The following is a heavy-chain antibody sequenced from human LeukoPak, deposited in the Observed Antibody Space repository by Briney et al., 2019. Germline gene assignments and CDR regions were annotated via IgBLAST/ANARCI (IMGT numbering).Heavy chain of an antibody. D-gene: IGHD3-16*01. V-gene: IGHV3-66*01. CDR3: ARDVAAPGGVYFDF. CDR2: IYTGGTT. J-gene: IGHJ4*02. Sequence: PGGSLRLSCAASGFTVSSNSMSWGRQAPGKGLVWVSVIYTGGTTYYADSVKGRFTISRDNSKNTLYLQMNSLRAEDTAVYYCARDVAAPGGVYFDFWGQGTLVTVSS. CDR1: GFTVSSNS.